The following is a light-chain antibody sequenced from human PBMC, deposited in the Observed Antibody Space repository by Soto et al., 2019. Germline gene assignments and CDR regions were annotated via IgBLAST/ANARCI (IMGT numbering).Light chain of an antibody. J-gene: IGLJ2*01. V-gene: IGLV2-14*03. CDR3: SSYTSSITLV. CDR1: ITDVGGYNY. Sequence: SVLTQPASVSGSPGQSITISCTGTITDVGGYNYVSWYQQHPGKAPKLMIYDVSNRPSGVSNRFSGSKSGNTASLSISGLQAEDEADYYCSSYTSSITLVFGGGTKVTVL. CDR2: DVS.